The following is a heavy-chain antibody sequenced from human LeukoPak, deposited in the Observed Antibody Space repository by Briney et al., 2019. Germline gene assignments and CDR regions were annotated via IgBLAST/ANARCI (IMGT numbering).Heavy chain of an antibody. V-gene: IGHV4-34*01. CDR2: INHSGST. CDR3: ARGFNPPAYSDVWSGHREGSVFDS. D-gene: IGHD3-3*01. Sequence: SETLSLTCTVYGGSFSGYYWSWIRQPPGKGLEWIGEINHSGSTNYNPSLKSRVTISVDTSKNQFSLKLSSVTAADTAVCYCARGFNPPAYSDVWSGHREGSVFDSWGQGTLVTVSS. J-gene: IGHJ4*02. CDR1: GGSFSGYY.